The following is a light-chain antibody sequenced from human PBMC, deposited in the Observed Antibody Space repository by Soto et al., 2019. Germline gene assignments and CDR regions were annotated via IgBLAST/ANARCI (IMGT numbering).Light chain of an antibody. CDR1: QSLLHSNGHNY. J-gene: IGKJ4*01. CDR2: LGS. Sequence: DIVMIQSPVSLSVTPGESASISCRSTQSLLHSNGHNYLDWYLQQPGQSPQLLIFLGSNRASGVTDRFNGSGSGADFTLKISRVEAGDVGVSYCMQALQTPQLTFGGGTKVEIK. V-gene: IGKV2-28*01. CDR3: MQALQTPQLT.